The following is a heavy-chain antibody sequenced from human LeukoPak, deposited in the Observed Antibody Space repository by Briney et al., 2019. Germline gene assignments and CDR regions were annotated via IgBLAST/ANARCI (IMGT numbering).Heavy chain of an antibody. D-gene: IGHD2-2*02. CDR2: INPKSGVT. Sequence: GASVKVSCKASGYSFTDNFMHWVRQATGQGLEWMGWINPKSGVTNYAQKFQGRVTMTRDTSISTVYIELSRLESDDTAVYYCTKARERGYCGVTSCYNIWFDPWGHGTLVTVSS. CDR1: GYSFTDNF. J-gene: IGHJ5*02. CDR3: TKARERGYCGVTSCYNIWFDP. V-gene: IGHV1-2*02.